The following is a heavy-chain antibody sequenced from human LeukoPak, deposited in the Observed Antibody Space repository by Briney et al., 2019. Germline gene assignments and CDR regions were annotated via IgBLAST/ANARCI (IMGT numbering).Heavy chain of an antibody. J-gene: IGHJ6*02. D-gene: IGHD5-12*01. CDR1: GYTFTSYG. CDR3: ARDGEYSGNDSPRDYYYYGMDV. Sequence: ASVKVSCKASGYTFTSYGISWVRQAPGQGLEWMGWISAYNGNTNYAQNLQGRVTMTTDTSTSTAYMELRSLRSDDTAVYYCARDGEYSGNDSPRDYYYYGMDVWGQGTTVTVSS. V-gene: IGHV1-18*01. CDR2: ISAYNGNT.